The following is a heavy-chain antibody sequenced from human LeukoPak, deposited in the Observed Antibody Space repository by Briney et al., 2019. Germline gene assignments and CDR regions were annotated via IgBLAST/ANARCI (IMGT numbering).Heavy chain of an antibody. J-gene: IGHJ6*02. CDR2: IIPIFGTA. Sequence: ASVKVPCKASGGTFSSYAISWVRQAPGQGLEWMGGIIPIFGTANYAQKFQGRVTITADESTSTAYMELSSLRFEDTAVYYCARVSLGNEPGSPQNYYYYGMDVWGQGTTVTVSS. V-gene: IGHV1-69*13. CDR3: ARVSLGNEPGSPQNYYYYGMDV. CDR1: GGTFSSYA.